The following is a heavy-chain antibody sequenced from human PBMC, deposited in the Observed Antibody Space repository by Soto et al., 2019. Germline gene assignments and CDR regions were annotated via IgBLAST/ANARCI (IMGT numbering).Heavy chain of an antibody. CDR1: GGTFSSFA. D-gene: IGHD7-27*01. CDR2: IMPIVGSP. CDR3: ALGNAMDV. J-gene: IGHJ6*02. V-gene: IGHV1-69*12. Sequence: QVQLVQSGAEVKRRGSLVKVSCKASGGTFSSFAINWVRQAPGQGLEWMGGIMPIVGSPNYAQKFQGRVTITADESTSAAYMQLGGLRSDDTAVYYCALGNAMDVWGQGTTVTVSS.